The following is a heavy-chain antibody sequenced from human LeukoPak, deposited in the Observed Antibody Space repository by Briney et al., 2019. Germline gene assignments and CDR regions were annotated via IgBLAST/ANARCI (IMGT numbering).Heavy chain of an antibody. D-gene: IGHD6-19*01. V-gene: IGHV3-23*01. CDR3: ATIQGYSSGWYLRY. CDR2: ISGSGGST. CDR1: GFTFSSYA. Sequence: PGGSLRLSCAASGFTFSSYAMSWVRQAPGKGLEWVSAISGSGGSTYYADSVKGRFTISRDNSKNTLYLQMNSLRAEDTAVYYCATIQGYSSGWYLRYWGQGTLVTVSS. J-gene: IGHJ4*02.